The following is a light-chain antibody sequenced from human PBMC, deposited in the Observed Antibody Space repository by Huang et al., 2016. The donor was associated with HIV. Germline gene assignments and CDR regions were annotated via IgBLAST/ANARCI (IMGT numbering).Light chain of an antibody. CDR2: KVS. Sequence: DVKLTQSPLSLPVTLGQPASISCRSSKSLVYTDGNTYLNWIHQRPGQPPRRLLFKVSERDSGVPGRISGRGSVTYFTLEIRSVEAGDVGLYFCIQGAHWPPTFGQGTKVEFK. J-gene: IGKJ1*01. CDR3: IQGAHWPPT. V-gene: IGKV2-30*01. CDR1: KSLVYTDGNTY.